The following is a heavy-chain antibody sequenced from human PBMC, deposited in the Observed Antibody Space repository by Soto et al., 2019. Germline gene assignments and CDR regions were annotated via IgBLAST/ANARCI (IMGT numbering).Heavy chain of an antibody. CDR3: VTDPPGIADFDY. Sequence: EVQLVESGGGLVQPGGSLRLSCETSGFTFSNYDMNWVRQAPGKGLEWVSYISSSGSATHYADSEKGRFTISRDNVKNSLYLQMNSLRDEDTAIYYCVTDPPGIADFDYWGQGTLVTVSS. D-gene: IGHD6-13*01. J-gene: IGHJ4*02. V-gene: IGHV3-48*02. CDR2: ISSSGSAT. CDR1: GFTFSNYD.